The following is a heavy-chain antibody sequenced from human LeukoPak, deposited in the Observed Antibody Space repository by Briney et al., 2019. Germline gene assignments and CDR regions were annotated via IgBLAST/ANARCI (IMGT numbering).Heavy chain of an antibody. V-gene: IGHV3-74*01. J-gene: IGHJ3*02. Sequence: GGSLRLSCAASGFTFSNYWMHWVRQAPGKGLVCVSRINSDGSSTSYAETVKGRFTISRDNAKNTLYLQMNSLRAEDTAVYYCARVDGGTYGNDAFDIRGQGTMVAVSS. CDR2: INSDGSST. D-gene: IGHD1-26*01. CDR1: GFTFSNYW. CDR3: ARVDGGTYGNDAFDI.